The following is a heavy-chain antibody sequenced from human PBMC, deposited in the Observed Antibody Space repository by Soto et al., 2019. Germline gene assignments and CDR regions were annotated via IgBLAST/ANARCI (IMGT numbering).Heavy chain of an antibody. D-gene: IGHD2-2*02. CDR3: AIVVVPAAIPESYGMDV. V-gene: IGHV4-30-4*01. Sequence: SETLSLTCTVYGGSISRGDYYWSWIRQPPGKGLEWIGYIYYSGSTYYNPSLKSRVTISVDTSKNQFSLKLSSVTAADTAVYYCAIVVVPAAIPESYGMDVWGQGTTVTVSS. J-gene: IGHJ6*02. CDR2: IYYSGST. CDR1: GGSISRGDYY.